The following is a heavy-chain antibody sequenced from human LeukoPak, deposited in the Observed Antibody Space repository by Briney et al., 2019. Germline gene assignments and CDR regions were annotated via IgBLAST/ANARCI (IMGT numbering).Heavy chain of an antibody. D-gene: IGHD5-12*01. J-gene: IGHJ4*02. V-gene: IGHV4-59*08. CDR2: IYYSGST. Sequence: KPSETLSLTCTVSGGSISSYYWSWIRQPPGKGLEWIGYIYYSGSTNYNPSLKSRVTISVDTSKNQFSLKLSSVTAADTAVYYCARLGGYGLFDYWGQGTLVTVSS. CDR1: GGSISSYY. CDR3: ARLGGYGLFDY.